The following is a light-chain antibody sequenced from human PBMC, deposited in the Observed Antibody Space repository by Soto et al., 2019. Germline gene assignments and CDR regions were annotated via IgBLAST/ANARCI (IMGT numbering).Light chain of an antibody. J-gene: IGLJ2*01. CDR3: NSYTNSSAVV. V-gene: IGLV2-14*01. CDR1: SSDVGGYDY. Sequence: QSVLAQPASVSGSPGQSITISCTGTSSDVGGYDYVSWXQQHPGNAPKLLVYEVTNRPSGVSDRFSGYKSGNTASLTISGLQAEDEADYYCNSYTNSSAVVFGGGTKVTV. CDR2: EVT.